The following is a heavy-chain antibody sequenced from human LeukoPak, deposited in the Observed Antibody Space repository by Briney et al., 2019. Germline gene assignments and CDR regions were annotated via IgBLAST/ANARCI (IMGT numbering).Heavy chain of an antibody. CDR3: AKDGYSSSWYVGYFQH. D-gene: IGHD6-13*01. V-gene: IGHV3-9*03. J-gene: IGHJ1*01. CDR1: GFTFDDYA. CDR2: ISWNSGSI. Sequence: GGSLRLSCAASGFTFDDYAMHWVRQAPGKGLEWVSGISWNSGSIGYADSVKGRFTISRDNTKNSLYLQMNSLRAEDMALYYCAKDGYSSSWYVGYFQHWGQGTLVTVSS.